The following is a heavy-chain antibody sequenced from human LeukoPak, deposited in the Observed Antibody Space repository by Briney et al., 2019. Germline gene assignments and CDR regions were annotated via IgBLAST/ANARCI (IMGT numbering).Heavy chain of an antibody. CDR3: ARAACSGGSCYYLDAFDI. CDR1: GFTFSHYN. V-gene: IGHV3-21*04. D-gene: IGHD2-15*01. CDR2: ISGSTGYI. J-gene: IGHJ3*02. Sequence: GGSLRLSCAASGFTFSHYNMNWVRQAPGKGLEWVSSISGSTGYIYYADSAKGRFTISRDNAKNSLFLQMNSLRAEDTAVYYCARAACSGGSCYYLDAFDIWGQGTMVTVSS.